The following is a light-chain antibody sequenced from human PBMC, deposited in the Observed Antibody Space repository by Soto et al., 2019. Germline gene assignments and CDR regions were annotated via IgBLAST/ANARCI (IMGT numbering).Light chain of an antibody. J-gene: IGKJ1*01. CDR1: QGISNY. CDR3: QKYNSAPRT. Sequence: DIQMTQSPSSLSASVGDRVTITCRARQGISNYLAWYQQKPGKVPKLLIYAAFTLQSGVPSRFSGSGSGTDFTLNISSLQPEDVATYYCQKYNSAPRTFGQGTKVEIK. CDR2: AAF. V-gene: IGKV1-27*01.